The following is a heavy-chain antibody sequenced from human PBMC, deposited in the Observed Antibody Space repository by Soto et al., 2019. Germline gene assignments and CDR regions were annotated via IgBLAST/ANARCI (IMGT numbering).Heavy chain of an antibody. CDR1: GFTFTHSA. CDR2: ISGSGGGT. V-gene: IGHV3-23*01. CDR3: ARKLPSITVAN. J-gene: IGHJ4*02. Sequence: GGSLRLSCAASGFTFTHSAMSWVRQAPGKGLEWVSTISGSGGGTYYADSVKGRFTISRDISKNTVFLQMDSLRGEDTAVYYCARKLPSITVANWGQGTLVTVSS. D-gene: IGHD6-19*01.